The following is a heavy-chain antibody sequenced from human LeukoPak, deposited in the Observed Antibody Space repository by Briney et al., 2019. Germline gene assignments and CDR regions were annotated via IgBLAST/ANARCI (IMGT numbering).Heavy chain of an antibody. J-gene: IGHJ4*02. CDR3: ARGRYSSGWLPFDY. V-gene: IGHV4-39*07. Sequence: SETLSLTCTVSGGSISSSSYYWGWIRQPPGKGLEWIGSIYYSGSTYYNPSLKSRVTIPVDTSKNQFSLQLNSVTPEDTAVYYCARGRYSSGWLPFDYWGQGTLVTVSS. D-gene: IGHD6-19*01. CDR2: IYYSGST. CDR1: GGSISSSSYY.